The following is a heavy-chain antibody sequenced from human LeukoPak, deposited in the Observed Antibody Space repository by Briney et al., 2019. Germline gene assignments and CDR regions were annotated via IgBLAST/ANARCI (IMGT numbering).Heavy chain of an antibody. D-gene: IGHD3-9*01. Sequence: SETLSLTCTVSGGSISSYYWSWIRQPPGKGLEWIGYIYYSGSTNYNPSLKSRVTISVDTSKNQFSLKLNSVTAADTAVYYCARRYDMLTGYRAFDIWGQGTVVTVSS. CDR1: GGSISSYY. CDR2: IYYSGST. V-gene: IGHV4-59*08. CDR3: ARRYDMLTGYRAFDI. J-gene: IGHJ3*02.